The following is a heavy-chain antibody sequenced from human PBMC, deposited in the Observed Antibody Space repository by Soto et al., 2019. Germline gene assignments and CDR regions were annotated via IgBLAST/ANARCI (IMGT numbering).Heavy chain of an antibody. V-gene: IGHV1-69*13. CDR3: ARDKSRGTVVTFYYYYGMDV. CDR1: GGTFSSYA. CDR2: VIPIFGTA. D-gene: IGHD2-15*01. Sequence: SVKVSCKASGGTFSSYAISWVRQAPGQGLEWMGGVIPIFGTANYAQKFQGRVTITADESTSTAYMELSSLRSEDTAVYYCARDKSRGTVVTFYYYYGMDVWGQGTTVTVSS. J-gene: IGHJ6*02.